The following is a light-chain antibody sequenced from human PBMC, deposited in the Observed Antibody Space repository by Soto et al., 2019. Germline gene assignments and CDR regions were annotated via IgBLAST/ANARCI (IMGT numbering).Light chain of an antibody. CDR2: AAS. CDR3: QQSYDTPLT. V-gene: IGKV1-39*01. Sequence: DMEMTQSPSSLSASVGDRVTITCRASQSISNYLNWYQHKPGKVPKLLIYAASSLQSGVPTRFSGSGSGTDFPLTINLRQREDYATYYCQQSYDTPLTFGGATKIEIK. J-gene: IGKJ4*01. CDR1: QSISNY.